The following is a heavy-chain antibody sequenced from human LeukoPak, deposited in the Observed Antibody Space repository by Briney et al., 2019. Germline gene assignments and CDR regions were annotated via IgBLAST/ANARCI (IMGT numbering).Heavy chain of an antibody. V-gene: IGHV4-59*08. Sequence: PSETLSLTCTVSGDSISNFYWSWIRQPPGKGLEWIGYVYYSGSTYYNPSLKSRVTISVDTSKNQFSLKLSAVTAADTAVYYCARYSSSWNFDYWGQGTLVTVSS. J-gene: IGHJ4*02. CDR3: ARYSSSWNFDY. CDR2: VYYSGST. D-gene: IGHD6-13*01. CDR1: GDSISNFY.